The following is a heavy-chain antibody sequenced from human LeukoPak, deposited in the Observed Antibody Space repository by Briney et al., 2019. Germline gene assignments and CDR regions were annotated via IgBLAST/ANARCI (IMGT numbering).Heavy chain of an antibody. D-gene: IGHD6-13*01. J-gene: IGHJ4*02. Sequence: GGSLRLSCADSTFTFSNYWMSWVRQAPGKGLEWVANIKQDGSEKYYVDSVKGRFTISRDNARNSLYLQMNSLRPEDTSVYYCAGHHQAYSRTYWGQGTLVTVSS. CDR3: AGHHQAYSRTY. CDR2: IKQDGSEK. V-gene: IGHV3-7*01. CDR1: TFTFSNYW.